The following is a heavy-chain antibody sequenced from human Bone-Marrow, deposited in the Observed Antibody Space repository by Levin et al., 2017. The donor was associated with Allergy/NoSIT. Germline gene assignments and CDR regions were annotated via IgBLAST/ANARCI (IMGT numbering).Heavy chain of an antibody. CDR2: ISSSSSYI. CDR1: GFTFSSYS. J-gene: IGHJ4*02. Sequence: KAGGSLRLSCAASGFTFSSYSMNWVRQAPGKGLEWVSSISSSSSYIYYADSVKGRFTISRDNAKNSLYLQMNSLRAEDTAVYYCARDKLGYCSGGSCSPLSHWGQGTLVTVSS. CDR3: ARDKLGYCSGGSCSPLSH. V-gene: IGHV3-21*01. D-gene: IGHD2-15*01.